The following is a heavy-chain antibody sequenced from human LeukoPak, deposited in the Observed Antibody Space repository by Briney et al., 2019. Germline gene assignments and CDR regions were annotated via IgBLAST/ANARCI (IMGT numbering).Heavy chain of an antibody. V-gene: IGHV4-4*07. CDR1: VVSMNGYY. CDR3: ARDNGSGNYYMDV. CDR2: VDSSGNT. D-gene: IGHD3-10*01. J-gene: IGHJ6*03. Sequence: PSETLSLICSVSVVSMNGYYWSWLRQSAGNRLEWIGHVDSSGNTNYNPSLESRVTMSVDKSKNQFSLKLSSVTAADTAVYYCARDNGSGNYYMDVWGKGTTVTVSS.